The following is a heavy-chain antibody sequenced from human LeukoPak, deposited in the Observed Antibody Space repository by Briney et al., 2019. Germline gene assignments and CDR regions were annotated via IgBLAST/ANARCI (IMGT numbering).Heavy chain of an antibody. D-gene: IGHD6-19*01. J-gene: IGHJ4*02. V-gene: IGHV1-46*01. CDR3: ARDLPHSSGWYGDFDY. CDR1: GYTFTSYY. CDR2: INPSGGST. Sequence: ASVKVSCKASGYTFTSYYMHWVRQAPGQGLEWMGIINPSGGSTSYAQKFQGRVTMTRDTSTSTVYMELSSLRSEDTAVYYCARDLPHSSGWYGDFDYWGQGTLVTVSS.